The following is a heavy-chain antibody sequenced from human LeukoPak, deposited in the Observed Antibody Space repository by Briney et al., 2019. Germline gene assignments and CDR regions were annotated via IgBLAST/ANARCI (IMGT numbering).Heavy chain of an antibody. CDR3: AGDNIENGDLDYLDS. CDR2: ISYSGNSV. D-gene: IGHD4-17*01. Sequence: GGSLRLSCAASGFIFNSYEMNWVRQAPGKGLKWVSFISYSGNSVYYADSVKGRFTISRDNAKNLLYLQMSSLRAEDTAVYYCAGDNIENGDLDYLDSWGQGTLVTVSS. V-gene: IGHV3-48*03. CDR1: GFIFNSYE. J-gene: IGHJ4*02.